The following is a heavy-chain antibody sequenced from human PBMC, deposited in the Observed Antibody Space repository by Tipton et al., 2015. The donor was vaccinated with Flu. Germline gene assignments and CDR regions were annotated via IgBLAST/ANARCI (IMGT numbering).Heavy chain of an antibody. Sequence: SLRLSCTASGFTFGDYSMTWFRQAPGKGLEWVGFIRSKLNGGATEYAASVKGRFTMSRDDAKSIAYLQMNSLKTEDTAVYYCTRKGPRGDEYMNYHFDYWGQGTLVTVSS. J-gene: IGHJ4*02. V-gene: IGHV3-49*03. CDR1: GFTFGDYS. D-gene: IGHD4-11*01. CDR3: TRKGPRGDEYMNYHFDY. CDR2: IRSKLNGGAT.